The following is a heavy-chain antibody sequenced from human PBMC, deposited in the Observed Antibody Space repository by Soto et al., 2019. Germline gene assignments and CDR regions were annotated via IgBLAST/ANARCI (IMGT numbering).Heavy chain of an antibody. V-gene: IGHV5-51*01. CDR1: GYTFTNYW. CDR2: IYPGDSDT. J-gene: IGHJ6*02. Sequence: GESLKISCKGSGYTFTNYWIGWVRQMPGKGLEWMGIIYPGDSDTKYIPSFQGQVTISADKSITTTYLQWSSLKASDTAIYYCAASIFYYGMDVWGQGTTVTVSS. CDR3: AASIFYYGMDV.